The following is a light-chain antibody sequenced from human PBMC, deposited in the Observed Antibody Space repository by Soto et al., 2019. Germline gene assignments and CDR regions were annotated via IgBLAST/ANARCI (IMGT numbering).Light chain of an antibody. CDR2: GAS. J-gene: IGKJ3*01. CDR3: QQYDNLPLT. CDR1: QSVSSD. V-gene: IGKV3-15*01. Sequence: EMVMTQFPSTLSVSPGERAALSCRASQSVSSDLAWYQQKPGQAPRLLIYGASTRATDIPARFSGSGSGTEFTLTINSLQSEDFAVYFCQQYDNLPLTFGPGTKVDIK.